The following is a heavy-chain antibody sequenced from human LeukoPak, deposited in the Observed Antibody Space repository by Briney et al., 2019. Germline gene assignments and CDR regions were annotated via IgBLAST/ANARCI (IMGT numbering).Heavy chain of an antibody. CDR1: GYTFTGYY. V-gene: IGHV1-2*02. J-gene: IGHJ1*01. D-gene: IGHD1-26*01. Sequence: ASVKVSCKASGYTFTGYYMHWVRQAPGQGLEWMGWINPNSGGTNYAQKFQGRVTMTRDTSISTAYMELSRLRSDDTAVYYCARDRPSGSYLYFQHWGQGTLVTVSS. CDR2: INPNSGGT. CDR3: ARDRPSGSYLYFQH.